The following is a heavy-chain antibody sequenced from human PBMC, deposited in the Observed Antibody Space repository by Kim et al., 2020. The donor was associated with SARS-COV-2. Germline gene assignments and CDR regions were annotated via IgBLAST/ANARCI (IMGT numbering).Heavy chain of an antibody. CDR2: ISAYNGNT. D-gene: IGHD3-10*01. J-gene: IGHJ6*02. Sequence: ASVKVSCKASGYTFTSYGISWVRQAPGQGLEWMGWISAYNGNTNYAQKLQGRVTMTTDTSTSTAYMELRSLRSDDTAVYYCARVGGSGSSQVDAPYYYYYYGMDVWGQGTTVTVSS. V-gene: IGHV1-18*01. CDR3: ARVGGSGSSQVDAPYYYYYYGMDV. CDR1: GYTFTSYG.